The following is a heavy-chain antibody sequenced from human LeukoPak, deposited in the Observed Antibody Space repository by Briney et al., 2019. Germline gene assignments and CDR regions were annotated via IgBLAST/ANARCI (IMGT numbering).Heavy chain of an antibody. CDR3: TRGPILLWMHNGMDV. J-gene: IGHJ6*02. D-gene: IGHD5-18*01. CDR2: IRSKAYGGTT. V-gene: IGHV3-49*04. CDR1: GFIFGDHA. Sequence: GQSLRLSCTAYGFIFGDHAMSWVRQAPGKGLEWVGFIRSKAYGGTTEYAASVKGRFTISRDDSKSIVYLQMNSLETEDTALYYCTRGPILLWMHNGMDVWGQGTTVTVSS.